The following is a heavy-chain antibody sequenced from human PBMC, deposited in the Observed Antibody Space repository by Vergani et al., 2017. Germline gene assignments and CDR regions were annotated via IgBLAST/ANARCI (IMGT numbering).Heavy chain of an antibody. CDR3: ARGLPPPRYGDYEYYFDY. J-gene: IGHJ4*02. Sequence: QVQLVQSGAEVKKPGASVKVSCKASGYTFTSYYMHWVRQAPGQGLEWMGIINPSGGSTSYAQKFQGRDTMTRDTSTSTVYMELSSLRSEDTAVYYCARGLPPPRYGDYEYYFDYWGQGTLVTVSS. CDR2: INPSGGST. V-gene: IGHV1-46*01. D-gene: IGHD4-17*01. CDR1: GYTFTSYY.